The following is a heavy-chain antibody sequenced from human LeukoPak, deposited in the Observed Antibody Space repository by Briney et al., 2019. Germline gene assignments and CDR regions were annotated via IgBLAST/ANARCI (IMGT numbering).Heavy chain of an antibody. V-gene: IGHV3-7*03. J-gene: IGHJ4*02. CDR3: AKGSGWYV. CDR2: IRQDGSEK. Sequence: PGGSLRLSCAASGFTFSSYWMSWVRQAPGKGLEWVANIRQDGSEKYYVDSVKGRFTISRDNSKNTLYLQINSLRAEDTAVYYCAKGSGWYVWGQGTLVTVSS. CDR1: GFTFSSYW. D-gene: IGHD6-19*01.